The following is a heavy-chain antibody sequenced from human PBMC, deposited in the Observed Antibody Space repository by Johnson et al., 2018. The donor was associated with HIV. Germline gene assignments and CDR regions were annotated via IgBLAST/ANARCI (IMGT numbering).Heavy chain of an antibody. V-gene: IGHV3-30*04. CDR2: ISYDGSNK. D-gene: IGHD6-13*01. Sequence: QVLLVESGGGVVQPGRSLRLSCAASGFTFRSYAMHWVRQAPGKGLEWVAVISYDGSNKYYADSVKGRFTISREHSKNTLYLQMNSLRAEDTAVYYCARDYGRGSRSGNWQQLATDAFDIWGQGTMVTVSS. CDR3: ARDYGRGSRSGNWQQLATDAFDI. CDR1: GFTFRSYA. J-gene: IGHJ3*02.